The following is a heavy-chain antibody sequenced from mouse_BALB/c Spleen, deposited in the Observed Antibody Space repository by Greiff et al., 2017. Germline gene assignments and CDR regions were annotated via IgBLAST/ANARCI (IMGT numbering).Heavy chain of an antibody. CDR1: GFNIKDYY. D-gene: IGHD1-1*01. Sequence: EVQLQQSGAELVRSGASVTLSCTASGFNIKDYYMHWVKQRPEQGLEWIGWIDPENGDTEYAPKFPGKATMTADTSSNTAYLQLSSLTSEDTAVYYCNACSSRVWYFDYWGQGTTLTVSS. CDR3: NACSSRVWYFDY. J-gene: IGHJ2*01. V-gene: IGHV14-4*02. CDR2: IDPENGDT.